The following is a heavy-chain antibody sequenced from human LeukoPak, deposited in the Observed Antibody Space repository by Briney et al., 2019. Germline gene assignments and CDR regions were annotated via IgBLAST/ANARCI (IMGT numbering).Heavy chain of an antibody. J-gene: IGHJ4*02. D-gene: IGHD2-15*01. V-gene: IGHV3-11*01. CDR2: MSSSGSSI. CDR3: ARECSGGSCYPDY. Sequence: GGSLRLSCAASGFTFSDCYMSWIRQAPGNGLEWVSYMSSSGSSIYYADSVKGRFTISRDNAKNSLYLQMNSLRAEDTAVYYCARECSGGSCYPDYWGQGTLVTVSS. CDR1: GFTFSDCY.